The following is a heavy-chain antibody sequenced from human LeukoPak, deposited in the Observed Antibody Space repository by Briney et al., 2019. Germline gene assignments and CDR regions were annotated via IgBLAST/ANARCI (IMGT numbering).Heavy chain of an antibody. CDR1: GFTFSTYA. V-gene: IGHV3-66*01. D-gene: IGHD3-16*01. J-gene: IGHJ4*02. CDR3: AGSYVIRSFDY. CDR2: IYSGGST. Sequence: GGSLRLSCSASGFTFSTYAMHWVRQAPGKGLEWVSVIYSGGSTYYADSVKGRFTISRDNSKNTLYLQMNSLRAEDTAVYYCAGSYVIRSFDYWGQGTLVTVSS.